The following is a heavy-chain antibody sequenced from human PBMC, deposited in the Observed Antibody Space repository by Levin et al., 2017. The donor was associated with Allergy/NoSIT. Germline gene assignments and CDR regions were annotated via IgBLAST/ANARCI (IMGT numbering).Heavy chain of an antibody. CDR1: GGSFSGYY. D-gene: IGHD4-11*01. V-gene: IGHV4-34*01. J-gene: IGHJ4*02. CDR3: ARSDGLQPDY. Sequence: SETLSLTCAVYGGSFSGYYWSWIRQPPGKGLEWIGEINHSGSANYNPSLKSRVTISVDTSKNQFSLKLSAVTAADTALYYCARSDGLQPDYWGQGTLVTVSS. CDR2: INHSGSA.